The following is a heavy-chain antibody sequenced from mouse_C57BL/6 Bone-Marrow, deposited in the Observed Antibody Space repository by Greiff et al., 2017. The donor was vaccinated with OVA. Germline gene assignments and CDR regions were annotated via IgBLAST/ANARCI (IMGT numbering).Heavy chain of an antibody. CDR3: ARQILFITTFMDY. D-gene: IGHD1-1*01. CDR2: ISSGGSYT. V-gene: IGHV5-6*01. J-gene: IGHJ4*01. CDR1: GFTFSSYG. Sequence: EVQLQESGGDLVKPGGSLKLSCAASGFTFSSYGMSWVRQTPDKRLEWVATISSGGSYTYYPDSVKGRFTISRDNAKNTLYLQMSSLKSEDTAMYYFARQILFITTFMDYWGQGTSVTVSS.